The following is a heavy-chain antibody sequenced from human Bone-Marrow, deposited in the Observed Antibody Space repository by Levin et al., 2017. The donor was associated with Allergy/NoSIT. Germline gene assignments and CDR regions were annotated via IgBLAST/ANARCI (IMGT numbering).Heavy chain of an antibody. V-gene: IGHV4-61*08. CDR2: IYYSGST. J-gene: IGHJ4*02. D-gene: IGHD5-24*01. Sequence: KPSETLSLTCTVSGGSVSSDGYYWSWIRKPPGKGPQWIGYIYYSGSTNYNPSLKSRVTISIDTSQNQFSLKLRSVTAADTAVYYCARGGDGYSFVPQYYFDYWGLGTLVTVSS. CDR3: ARGGDGYSFVPQYYFDY. CDR1: GGSVSSDGYY.